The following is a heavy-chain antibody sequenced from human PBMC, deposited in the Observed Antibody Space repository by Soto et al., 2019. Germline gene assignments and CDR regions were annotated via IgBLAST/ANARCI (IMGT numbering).Heavy chain of an antibody. D-gene: IGHD2-15*01. CDR3: TRHIGCWSGGGCYSDY. V-gene: IGHV4-39*01. CDR2: IYYGGST. CDR1: GDSVSSSNYY. J-gene: IGHJ4*02. Sequence: QLQLQESGPGLVKPSETLSLTCTVSGDSVSSSNYYWGWMRQPPGKGLEWIASIYYGGSTYYNPSLKSRLTISVDTSRSQFSLMLGSETAADTAVYYCTRHIGCWSGGGCYSDYWGQGTLVTVSS.